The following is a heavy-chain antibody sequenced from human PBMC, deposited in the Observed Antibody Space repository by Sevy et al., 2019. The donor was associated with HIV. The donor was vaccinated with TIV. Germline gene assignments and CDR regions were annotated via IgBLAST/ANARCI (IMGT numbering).Heavy chain of an antibody. D-gene: IGHD3-22*01. J-gene: IGHJ6*03. V-gene: IGHV3-23*01. CDR1: GFTFSSYA. Sequence: GGSLRLSCAASGFTFSSYAMSWVRQAPGKGLEWVSAISGSGGSTYYADSVKGRFTISRDNAKNTLYLQMNSLRAEDTAVYYCAKAGDYYDISGYPYYMDVWGKGTTVTVSS. CDR2: ISGSGGST. CDR3: AKAGDYYDISGYPYYMDV.